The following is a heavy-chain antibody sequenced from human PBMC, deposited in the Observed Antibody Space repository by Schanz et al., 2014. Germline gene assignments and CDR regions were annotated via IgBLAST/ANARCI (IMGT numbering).Heavy chain of an antibody. Sequence: EMQLLESGGGLIQPGGSLRLSCAASGFTFSTHAMSWVRQAPGKGLEWVSSISGDHRNTFYADSVKGRFTISRDNSKNTLYLQMNSLRAEDTATYYCAKDRSWDYDSSGYFDYWGQGTLVTVSS. CDR3: AKDRSWDYDSSGYFDY. V-gene: IGHV3-23*01. CDR1: GFTFSTHA. D-gene: IGHD3-22*01. CDR2: ISGDHRNT. J-gene: IGHJ4*02.